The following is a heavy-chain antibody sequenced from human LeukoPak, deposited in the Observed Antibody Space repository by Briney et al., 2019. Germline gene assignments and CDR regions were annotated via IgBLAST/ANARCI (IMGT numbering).Heavy chain of an antibody. CDR2: IYYSGST. D-gene: IGHD6-13*01. CDR1: GGSISSSYYY. J-gene: IGHJ4*02. V-gene: IGHV4-39*07. CDR3: ARNLGGSSWVFDY. Sequence: SETLSLTCTVSGGSISSSYYYWGWIRQPPGKGLEWIGSIYYSGSTYYNPSLKSRVTISVDTSKNQFSLKLSSVTAADTAVYYCARNLGGSSWVFDYWGQGTLVTVSS.